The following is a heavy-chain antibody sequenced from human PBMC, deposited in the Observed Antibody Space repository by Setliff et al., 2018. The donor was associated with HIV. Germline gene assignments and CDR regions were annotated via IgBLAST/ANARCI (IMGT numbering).Heavy chain of an antibody. CDR1: GASISSSPYY. CDR2: ISYSGST. CDR3: ARGYYNFWSGYPPLDY. J-gene: IGHJ4*02. V-gene: IGHV4-39*07. D-gene: IGHD3-3*01. Sequence: SETLSLTCSVSGASISSSPYYWAWIRQPPGKGLEWIATISYSGSTHYNLALMSRVTISMDTSRNQFSLKLSSVTAADTAVYYCARGYYNFWSGYPPLDYWGQGTLVTVSS.